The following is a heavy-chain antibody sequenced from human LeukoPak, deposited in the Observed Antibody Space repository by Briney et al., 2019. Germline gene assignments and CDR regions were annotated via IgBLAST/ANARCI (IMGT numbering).Heavy chain of an antibody. V-gene: IGHV3-23*01. CDR1: GFTFSNYA. CDR2: IINSGGST. J-gene: IGHJ4*02. D-gene: IGHD3-10*01. Sequence: PGGSLRLSCAASGFTFSNYAMSWVRQTPERGLEWVSGIINSGGSTYYSDSVKGRFTISRDNSKDTLYLQMNSLRAEDTAVYYCARGRSVGVISSFDYWGQGNLVTVSS. CDR3: ARGRSVGVISSFDY.